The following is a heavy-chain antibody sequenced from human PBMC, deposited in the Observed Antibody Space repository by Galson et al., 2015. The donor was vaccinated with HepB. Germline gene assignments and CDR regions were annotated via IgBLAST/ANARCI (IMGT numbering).Heavy chain of an antibody. CDR3: TTIDFTYYYDYSGITRGADAVGI. D-gene: IGHD3-22*01. J-gene: IGHJ3*02. V-gene: IGHV3-15*07. CDR1: GFTFSNAW. CDR2: IKSKTDGGRR. Sequence: SLRLSCAASGFTFSNAWMNWVRQAPGKGLEWVGRIKSKTDGGRRDYSAPVKGRFTISRDDSQNTLYLQMNNLKTEDSALYYCTTIDFTYYYDYSGITRGADAVGIWGQGTMVTVSS.